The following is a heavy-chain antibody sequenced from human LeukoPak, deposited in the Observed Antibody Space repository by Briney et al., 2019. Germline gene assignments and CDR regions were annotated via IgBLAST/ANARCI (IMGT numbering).Heavy chain of an antibody. CDR3: ARDRYYGSGSYYN. D-gene: IGHD3-10*01. J-gene: IGHJ4*02. Sequence: PSETLSLTCTVSGGSISSYYWSWIRQPPGKGLEWIGYIHFSGSTNYNPSLKSRVTVSDDKSKNQFSLKLSSVTAADTAVYYCARDRYYGSGSYYNWGQGTLVNVSS. V-gene: IGHV4-59*01. CDR1: GGSISSYY. CDR2: IHFSGST.